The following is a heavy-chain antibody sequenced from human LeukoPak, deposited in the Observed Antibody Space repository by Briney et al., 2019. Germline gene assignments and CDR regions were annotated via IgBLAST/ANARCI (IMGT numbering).Heavy chain of an antibody. CDR3: ARPMISVMSLGADF. J-gene: IGHJ4*02. CDR1: GFTFWNYW. D-gene: IGHD3/OR15-3a*01. CDR2: ISSDGSST. Sequence: GGSLTLSCAVSGFTFWNYWMHWVRQAPGKGLVWVSCISSDGSSTNYADSVKGRFSISRDNAKNTLYLHMNSLRVEDTAQYYCARPMISVMSLGADFWGQGSLVTVSS. V-gene: IGHV3-74*01.